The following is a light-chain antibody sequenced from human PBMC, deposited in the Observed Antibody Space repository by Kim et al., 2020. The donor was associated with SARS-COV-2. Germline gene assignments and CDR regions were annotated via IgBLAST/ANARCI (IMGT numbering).Light chain of an antibody. CDR1: QHVSRY. J-gene: IGKJ3*01. Sequence: SPGERATLSCRPSQHVSRYLAWYQQKPGQAPRLLIYDASNRATGIPARFSGSGSGTDFTLTISSLEPEDFAVYYCQQRSNWPPFTFGPGTKVDIK. CDR3: QQRSNWPPFT. CDR2: DAS. V-gene: IGKV3-11*01.